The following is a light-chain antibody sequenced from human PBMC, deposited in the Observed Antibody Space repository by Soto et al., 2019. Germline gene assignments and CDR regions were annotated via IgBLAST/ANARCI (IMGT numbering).Light chain of an antibody. Sequence: QSALPQPPAASGTPGQRVTISCFGSSPNIGSQFVYWYQQLPGAAPKLLIYKTNQRPPGVPDRFSGSKSGASASLAISGLRTEDEADYYCASWDDSLRWVFGGGTKLTVL. CDR3: ASWDDSLRWV. J-gene: IGLJ3*02. V-gene: IGLV1-47*01. CDR2: KTN. CDR1: SPNIGSQF.